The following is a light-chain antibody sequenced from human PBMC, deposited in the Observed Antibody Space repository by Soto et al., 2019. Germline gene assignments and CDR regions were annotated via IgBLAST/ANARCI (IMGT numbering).Light chain of an antibody. CDR2: DAS. CDR3: QQRSNWIT. CDR1: QSVSSY. V-gene: IGKV3-11*01. Sequence: QTPATLSLSPGGRATVSCRASQSVSSYLAWYQQKPGQAPRLLICDASTRATGIPARFSGSGSGTDFTLTISSLEPEDFAVYYCQQRSNWITFGQGTRLEIK. J-gene: IGKJ5*01.